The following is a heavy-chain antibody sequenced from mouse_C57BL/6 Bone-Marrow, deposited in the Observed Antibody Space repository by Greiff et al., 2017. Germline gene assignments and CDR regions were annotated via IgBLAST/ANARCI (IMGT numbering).Heavy chain of an antibody. CDR3: ADDGYYPFDY. CDR2: IRPNSGST. Sequence: QVQLKQPGAELVKPGASVKLSCKASGYTFTSYWMHWVKQRPGQGLEWIGMIRPNSGSTNYNEKFKSKATLTVDKSSSKAYMQLSSLTSEDSAVYYCADDGYYPFDYWGQGTTLTVSS. V-gene: IGHV1-64*01. J-gene: IGHJ2*01. D-gene: IGHD2-3*01. CDR1: GYTFTSYW.